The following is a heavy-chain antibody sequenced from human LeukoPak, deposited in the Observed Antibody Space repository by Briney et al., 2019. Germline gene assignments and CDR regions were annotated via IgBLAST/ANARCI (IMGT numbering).Heavy chain of an antibody. CDR3: AKSDCPSDGCKLLNY. Sequence: GGSLRLSCAASGFTFSSYAMHWVRQAPGKGLEWVAVISYDGSNKYYADSVMGRFTISRDNSRNTLSLQMNSLRAEDTAVYYCAKSDCPSDGCKLLNYWGQGTLVTASS. CDR2: ISYDGSNK. J-gene: IGHJ4*02. V-gene: IGHV3-30-3*02. CDR1: GFTFSSYA. D-gene: IGHD3-10*01.